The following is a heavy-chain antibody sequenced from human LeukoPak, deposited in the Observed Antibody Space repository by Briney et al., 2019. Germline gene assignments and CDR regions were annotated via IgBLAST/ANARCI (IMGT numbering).Heavy chain of an antibody. J-gene: IGHJ6*02. Sequence: SSETLSLTCAVYGGSFSGYYWSWIRQPPGKGLEWIGEVHPSEGTNYNPSLKSRVTISLDKSKNQFSLKLNSVTAADTAMYYCARGNPGRGYPYYYGMDVWGHGTTVTVSS. V-gene: IGHV4-34*01. D-gene: IGHD5-18*01. CDR3: ARGNPGRGYPYYYGMDV. CDR1: GGSFSGYY. CDR2: VHPSEGT.